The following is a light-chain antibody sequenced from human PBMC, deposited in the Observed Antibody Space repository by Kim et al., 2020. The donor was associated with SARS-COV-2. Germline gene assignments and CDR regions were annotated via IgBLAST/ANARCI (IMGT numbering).Light chain of an antibody. CDR1: NSDVGGYDY. Sequence: QSALTQPRSVSGSPGQSVTISCTGTNSDVGGYDYVSWYQQHPGKAPKLMIHDVFNRPSGVPDRFSGSKSGSTASLTISGLQAEDEADYYCCSYAGTYTFIFGGGTQLTVL. CDR3: CSYAGTYTFI. V-gene: IGLV2-11*01. CDR2: DVF. J-gene: IGLJ2*01.